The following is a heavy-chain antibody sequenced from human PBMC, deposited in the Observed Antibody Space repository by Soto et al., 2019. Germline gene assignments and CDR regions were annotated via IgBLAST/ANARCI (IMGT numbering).Heavy chain of an antibody. CDR1: GFTFSSYW. Sequence: EVQLVESGGGLVQPGGSLRLSCVDSGFTFSSYWMSWVRQAPVKGLEWVGNIKQDGSEENYVDSLKGRFTISRDNAKNPMYLQTNSLRAEDTAVYYCARIAATGRGWDVWGQGTTVVVSS. V-gene: IGHV3-7*01. CDR3: ARIAATGRGWDV. CDR2: IKQDGSEE. J-gene: IGHJ6*02. D-gene: IGHD6-13*01.